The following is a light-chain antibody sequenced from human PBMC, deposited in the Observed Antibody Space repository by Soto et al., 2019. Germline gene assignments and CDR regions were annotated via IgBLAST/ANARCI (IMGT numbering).Light chain of an antibody. J-gene: IGKJ1*01. Sequence: ELVMTQSPATLSVSPGERATLSCRASQSVSSSYLAWYQQKPGQAPRLLIYGASSRATGIPDRFSGSGSGTDFTLTISRLEPEDFAVYNCPQYGTSPPTFGQGTKVDIK. V-gene: IGKV3-20*01. CDR2: GAS. CDR1: QSVSSSY. CDR3: PQYGTSPPT.